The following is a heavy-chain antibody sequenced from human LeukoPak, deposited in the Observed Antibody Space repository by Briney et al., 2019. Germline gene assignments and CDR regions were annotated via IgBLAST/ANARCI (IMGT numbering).Heavy chain of an antibody. V-gene: IGHV3-48*03. D-gene: IGHD4-17*01. Sequence: GGSLRLSCAASGFSFSSYEMNWVRQAPGKGLEWVSHISSDGRVGRYVDSVRGRFTMSRDNAKNSLYLQVNSLRAEDTAVYYCARHKSSTEYFFDLWGQGALVTVSS. CDR3: ARHKSSTEYFFDL. CDR2: ISSDGRVG. J-gene: IGHJ4*02. CDR1: GFSFSSYE.